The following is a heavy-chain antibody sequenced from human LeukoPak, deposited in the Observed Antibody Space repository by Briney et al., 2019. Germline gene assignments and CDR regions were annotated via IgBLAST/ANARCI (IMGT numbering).Heavy chain of an antibody. CDR3: ARGYSSGWFPL. V-gene: IGHV1-69*13. CDR1: GYTFTGYY. CDR2: IIPIFGTA. J-gene: IGHJ5*02. D-gene: IGHD6-19*01. Sequence: GASVKVSCKASGYTFTGYYMHWVRQAPGQGLEWMGGIIPIFGTANYAQKFQGRVTITADESTSTAYMELSSLRSEDTAVYYCARGYSSGWFPLWGQGTLVTVSS.